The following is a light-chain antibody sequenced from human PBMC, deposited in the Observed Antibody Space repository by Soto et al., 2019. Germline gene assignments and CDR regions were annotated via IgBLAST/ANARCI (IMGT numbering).Light chain of an antibody. V-gene: IGLV2-23*03. CDR3: CSYAGSSTFVV. Sequence: QSALTQPASVSGSPGQSIIISCTGTSSDVGSYNLVSWYQHHPGKAPKLMIYEGNKRPSGVSNRFSGSKSGNTASLTISGLQAADEADYYCCSYAGSSTFVVFGGGTKLIVL. CDR2: EGN. J-gene: IGLJ3*02. CDR1: SSDVGSYNL.